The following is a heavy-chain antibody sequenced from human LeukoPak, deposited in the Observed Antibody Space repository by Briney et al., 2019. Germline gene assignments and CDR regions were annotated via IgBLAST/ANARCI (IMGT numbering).Heavy chain of an antibody. J-gene: IGHJ4*02. V-gene: IGHV3-7*01. CDR3: ARDYANYDFWSGHRYY. CDR2: IKQDGSEK. Sequence: GGSLRLSCAASGFTFSSYWMSWVRQAPGKGLEWVANIKQDGSEKYYVDSVKGRFTTSRDNAKNSLYLQMNSLRAEDTAVYYCARDYANYDFWSGHRYYWGQGTLVTVSS. D-gene: IGHD3-3*01. CDR1: GFTFSSYW.